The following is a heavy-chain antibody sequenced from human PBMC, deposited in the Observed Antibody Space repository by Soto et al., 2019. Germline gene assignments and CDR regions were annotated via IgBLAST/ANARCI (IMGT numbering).Heavy chain of an antibody. J-gene: IGHJ4*02. D-gene: IGHD3-22*01. CDR2: INDSGGT. CDR1: GGSFSDYS. Sequence: SETLSLTCAVYGGSFSDYSWTWIRQPPGKGLEWIGEINDSGGTNYTPSLERRVTISRDTSKNRFSLKLSSVTAADTAVYYCARGSHKLHSYDSSGFYHYVDYWGQGSLVTVSS. CDR3: ARGSHKLHSYDSSGFYHYVDY. V-gene: IGHV4-34*01.